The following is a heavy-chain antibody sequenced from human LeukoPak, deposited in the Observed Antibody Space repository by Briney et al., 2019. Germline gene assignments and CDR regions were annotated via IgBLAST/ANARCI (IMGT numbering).Heavy chain of an antibody. CDR1: GGTFSSYA. V-gene: IGHV1-69*01. D-gene: IGHD2-2*01. Sequence: SVKVSCKASGGTFSSYAISWVRQAPGQGLEWMGGIIPIFGTANYAQKFQGRVTITADESTSTAYMELSSLRSEDTAVYYCARDLGARDCSSTSCYDFDIWGQGTMVTVSS. CDR2: IIPIFGTA. CDR3: ARDLGARDCSSTSCYDFDI. J-gene: IGHJ3*02.